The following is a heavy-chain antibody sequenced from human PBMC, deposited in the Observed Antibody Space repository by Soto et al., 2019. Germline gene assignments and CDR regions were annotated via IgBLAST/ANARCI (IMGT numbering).Heavy chain of an antibody. V-gene: IGHV2-26*01. CDR3: ALTSPRSSSINY. CDR2: IFSNDEK. J-gene: IGHJ4*02. Sequence: QVTLKESGPVLVKPTATLTLTCTVSGFSLSNARMGVSWIRQPPGKALEWLAHIFSNDEKSYSTSLKSRLTISKDTSKSQVVLTMTNMDPVDTATYYCALTSPRSSSINYWGQGTLVTVSS. CDR1: GFSLSNARMG. D-gene: IGHD6-6*01.